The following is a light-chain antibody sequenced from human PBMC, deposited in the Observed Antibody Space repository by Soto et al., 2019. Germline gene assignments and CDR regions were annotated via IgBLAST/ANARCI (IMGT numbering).Light chain of an antibody. CDR2: XXX. J-gene: IGLJ1*01. V-gene: IGLV2-8*01. CDR1: SSDVGGYNF. Sequence: QSVLTQPPSASGSPGQSVTISCTGTSSDVGGYNFVAWYQQHPGKAPKLMXXXXXXRPXGVPDRFSGSKSGNTASLTVSGXQAEDEADYYCSSYAGSNIFVFGTGTKVTVL. CDR3: SSYAGSNIFV.